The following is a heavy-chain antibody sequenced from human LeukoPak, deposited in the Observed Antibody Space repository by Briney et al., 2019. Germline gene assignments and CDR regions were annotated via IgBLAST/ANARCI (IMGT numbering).Heavy chain of an antibody. V-gene: IGHV4-30-2*01. CDR1: GGSISSGGYS. J-gene: IGHJ5*02. Sequence: SETLSLTRAVSGGSISSGGYSWSWIRQPPGKGLEWIGYIYHSGSTYYNPSLKSRVTISVDRSKNQFSLKLSSVTAADTAVYYCARSSEGSLDGFDPWAREPWSPSPQ. CDR2: IYHSGST. CDR3: ARSSEGSLDGFDP. D-gene: IGHD3-10*01.